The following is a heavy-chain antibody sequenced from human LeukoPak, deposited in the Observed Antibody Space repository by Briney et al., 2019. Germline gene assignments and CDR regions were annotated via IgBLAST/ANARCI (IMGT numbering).Heavy chain of an antibody. Sequence: GGSLRLSCAASGFTFRTYGMHWVRQAPGXGLEWVALIWSDGGNKYYADSVKGRFTISRDNSKNTLYLQMNSLRPDDTAVYYCAKEVSSGSLDFWGQGTLVTVSS. J-gene: IGHJ4*02. CDR2: IWSDGGNK. CDR3: AKEVSSGSLDF. CDR1: GFTFRTYG. D-gene: IGHD6-19*01. V-gene: IGHV3-30*02.